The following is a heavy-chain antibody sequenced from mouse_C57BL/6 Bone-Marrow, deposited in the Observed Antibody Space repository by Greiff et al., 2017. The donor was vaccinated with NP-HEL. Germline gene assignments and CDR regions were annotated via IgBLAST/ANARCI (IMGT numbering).Heavy chain of an antibody. CDR2: FHPYNDDT. D-gene: IGHD2-3*01. Sequence: QVQLQQSGAELVKPGASVKMSCKASGYTFTTYSIEWVKQNHGKSLEWIGNFHPYNDDTEYNEKFKNKATLTVEKSSSTVYLELSRLTSDDSSVDYCAREGYYWYYFDYWGQGTTLPVSS. J-gene: IGHJ2*01. V-gene: IGHV1-47*01. CDR1: GYTFTTYS. CDR3: AREGYYWYYFDY.